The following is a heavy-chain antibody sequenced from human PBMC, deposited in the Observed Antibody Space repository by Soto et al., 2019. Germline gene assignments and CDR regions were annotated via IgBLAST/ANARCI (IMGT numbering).Heavy chain of an antibody. CDR2: VKSKSDGETT. CDR3: SKDRPSATSDY. Sequence: EVQLVESGGGLVKPGESLRLSCAASGFTFTNAWMGLVRQVPGKGLEWVGPVKSKSDGETTDYAARVKGRFTISRNDSKNTLYRQMNSLNAEDTTVYYCSKDRPSATSDYSGQGPLVTVSS. V-gene: IGHV3-15*01. D-gene: IGHD3-3*01. CDR1: GFTFTNAW. J-gene: IGHJ4*02.